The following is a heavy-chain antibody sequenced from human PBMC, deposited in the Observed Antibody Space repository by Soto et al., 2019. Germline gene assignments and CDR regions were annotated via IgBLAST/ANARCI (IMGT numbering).Heavy chain of an antibody. J-gene: IGHJ4*02. D-gene: IGHD3-10*01. CDR3: AKEAPPFYYGSGSSQFDY. Sequence: GGSLRLSCAASGFTFSSYAMSWVRQAPGKGLEWVSAISGSGGSTYYADSVKGRFTISRDNSKNTLYLQMNSLRAEDTAVYYCAKEAPPFYYGSGSSQFDYWGQGTLVAVSS. CDR2: ISGSGGST. V-gene: IGHV3-23*01. CDR1: GFTFSSYA.